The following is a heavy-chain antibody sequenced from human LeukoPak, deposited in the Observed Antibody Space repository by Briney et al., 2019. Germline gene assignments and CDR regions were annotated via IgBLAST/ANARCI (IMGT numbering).Heavy chain of an antibody. CDR2: NYYSGST. CDR3: ARDGSGYGYFDY. J-gene: IGHJ4*02. CDR1: VHSIKSGGYY. V-gene: IGHV4-31*03. D-gene: IGHD5-18*01. Sequence: SETLSLTCTVSVHSIKSGGYYWSPIPQHPGKGLERIGYNYYSGSTYFNPSLKSRVTISVDTSKNQFSLKLSSVTAADTAVYYCARDGSGYGYFDYWGQGTLVTVSS.